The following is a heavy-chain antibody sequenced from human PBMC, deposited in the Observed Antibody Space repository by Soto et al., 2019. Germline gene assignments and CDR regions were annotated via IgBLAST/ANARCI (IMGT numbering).Heavy chain of an antibody. CDR2: ISAYYGST. CDR3: AREMPGYCSSSACLPGY. Sequence: QVQLVQSGPEVKKPGASVKVSCKASGYTFTDFGLIWVRQAPGQGPEWMGWISAYYGSTNYAQKFQDRVTMTRDTSTNTVYMELRSLRSDDTAMYYCAREMPGYCSSSACLPGYWGQGTQVTVSS. CDR1: GYTFTDFG. J-gene: IGHJ4*02. V-gene: IGHV1-18*01. D-gene: IGHD2-2*03.